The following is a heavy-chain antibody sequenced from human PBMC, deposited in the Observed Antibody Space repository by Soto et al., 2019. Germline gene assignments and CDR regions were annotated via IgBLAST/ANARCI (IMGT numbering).Heavy chain of an antibody. CDR3: ARDSVVGATDYYGMDV. Sequence: QVQLQESGPGLVKPSQTLSLTCTVSGGSISSGGYYWSWIRQHPGKGLEWIGYIYYSGSTYYNPSLNIRFTIAVDTSKNQFSLKLSSVTAADTAVYYCARDSVVGATDYYGMDVWGQGTTVTVSS. V-gene: IGHV4-31*03. J-gene: IGHJ6*02. CDR2: IYYSGST. D-gene: IGHD1-26*01. CDR1: GGSISSGGYY.